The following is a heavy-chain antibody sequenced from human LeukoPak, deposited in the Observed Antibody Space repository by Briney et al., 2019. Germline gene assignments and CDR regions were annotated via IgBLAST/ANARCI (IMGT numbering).Heavy chain of an antibody. J-gene: IGHJ4*02. V-gene: IGHV3-23*01. CDR1: GFTFIA. Sequence: GGSLRLSCAASGFTFIAVDWVRQAPGMGLEWVSTINSVDDTYYSESVRGRFTVSRDKSKNTVYLHMNSLRAEDTAVYHCAKWFRGSGSDRFYDKWGRGTLVTVSS. D-gene: IGHD3-10*01. CDR2: INSVDDT. CDR3: AKWFRGSGSDRFYDK.